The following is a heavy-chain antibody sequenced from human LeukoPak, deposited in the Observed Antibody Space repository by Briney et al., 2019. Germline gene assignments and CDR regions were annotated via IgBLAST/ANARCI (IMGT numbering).Heavy chain of an antibody. CDR1: GFTFSSYS. CDR2: ISYDGSSE. V-gene: IGHV3-30-3*01. CDR3: ARDRSDYSIKYYYYYGMDV. J-gene: IGHJ6*02. D-gene: IGHD3-16*01. Sequence: GGSLRLSCAASGFTFSSYSMHWVRQAPGKGLEWVAVISYDGSSEYYADSVRGRFTISRDNSKNTLYLQMNSLGAEDTAVFYCARDRSDYSIKYYYYYGMDVWGQGTTVTVSS.